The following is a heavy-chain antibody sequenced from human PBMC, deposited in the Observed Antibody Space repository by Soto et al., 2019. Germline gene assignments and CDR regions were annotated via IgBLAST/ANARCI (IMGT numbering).Heavy chain of an antibody. Sequence: SETLSLTCTVSGVSISSGGYYWSWIRQHPGKGLEWIGYIYYSGSTYYNPSLKSRVTISVDTSKNQFSLKLSSVTAADTAVYYCARDEAQLNVFDYWGQGTLVTVSS. V-gene: IGHV4-31*03. CDR3: ARDEAQLNVFDY. J-gene: IGHJ4*02. CDR1: GVSISSGGYY. D-gene: IGHD2-2*01. CDR2: IYYSGST.